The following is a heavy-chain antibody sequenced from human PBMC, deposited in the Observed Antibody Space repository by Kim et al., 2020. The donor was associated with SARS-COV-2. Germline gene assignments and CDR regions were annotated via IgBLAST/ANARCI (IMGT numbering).Heavy chain of an antibody. D-gene: IGHD1-26*01. J-gene: IGHJ4*02. CDR3: AKDVGPGVGSIDY. Sequence: YADVLHRRFTISRDNANSSLCLQMNSLRPEDTALYYCAKDVGPGVGSIDYWGQGNLVTVSS. V-gene: IGHV3-9*01.